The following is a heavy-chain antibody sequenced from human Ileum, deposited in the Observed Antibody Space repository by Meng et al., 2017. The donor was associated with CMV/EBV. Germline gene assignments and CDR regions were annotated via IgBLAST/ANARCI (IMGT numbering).Heavy chain of an antibody. CDR2: IRSKAYGGTT. CDR1: GFTFGDYA. J-gene: IGHJ6*02. D-gene: IGHD3-3*01. Sequence: GESLKISCTASGFTFGDYAMSWVRQAPGKGLEWVGFIRSKAYGGTTEYAASVKGRFTISRDDSKNTLYLQMNSLRAEDTAVYYCARALRSNYGMDVWGQGTTVTVSS. V-gene: IGHV3-49*04. CDR3: ARALRSNYGMDV.